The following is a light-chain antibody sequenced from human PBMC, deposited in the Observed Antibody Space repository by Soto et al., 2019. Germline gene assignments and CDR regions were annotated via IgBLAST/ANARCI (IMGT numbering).Light chain of an antibody. CDR3: QQYENLPLT. Sequence: DIQMTQTPSSLSASVGDRVTSTFRASQSISSYLNWYQQKPGKAPKLLIYDASNLETGIPSRFSGSGSGTNFSLTITSLQPEDIATYYCQQYENLPLTFGGRTKV. V-gene: IGKV1-33*01. CDR1: QSISSY. J-gene: IGKJ4*01. CDR2: DAS.